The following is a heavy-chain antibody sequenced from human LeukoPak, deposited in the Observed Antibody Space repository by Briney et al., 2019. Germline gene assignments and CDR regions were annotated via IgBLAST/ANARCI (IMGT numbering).Heavy chain of an antibody. CDR2: ITASGTAM. J-gene: IGHJ4*02. CDR1: GFTFSSYS. CDR3: AGSGSYRFDY. D-gene: IGHD1-26*01. V-gene: IGHV3-48*02. Sequence: PGGSLRLSCAASGFTFSSYSMNWVRQAPGKGLEWVSHITASGTAMFYADSVKGRFTISRDNAKNSLYLQMNSLRDEDTAEYYCAGSGSYRFDYWGQGTLVTVSS.